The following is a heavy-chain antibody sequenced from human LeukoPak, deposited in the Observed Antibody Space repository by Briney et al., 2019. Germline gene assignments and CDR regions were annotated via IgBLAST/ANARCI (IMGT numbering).Heavy chain of an antibody. J-gene: IGHJ4*02. V-gene: IGHV1-2*02. CDR2: INPNSGGT. Sequence: ASVKVSCKASGDNFNNYVITWVRQAPGQGLEWMGWINPNSGGTNYAQKFQGRVTMTRDTSISTAYMELSRLRSDDTAVYYCAAFRGSSSSVDYWGQGTLVTVSS. CDR3: AAFRGSSSSVDY. D-gene: IGHD6-6*01. CDR1: GDNFNNYV.